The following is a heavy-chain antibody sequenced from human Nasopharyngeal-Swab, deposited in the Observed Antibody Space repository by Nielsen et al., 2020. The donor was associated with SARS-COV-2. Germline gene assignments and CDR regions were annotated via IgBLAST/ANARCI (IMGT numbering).Heavy chain of an antibody. Sequence: WIRQPPGKGLEWIGEINHSGSTNYNPSLKSRVTISGDTAKNQFSLKLSSVTAADTAVYYCARVLIGTPAYGSGTIDYWGQGTLVTVSS. J-gene: IGHJ4*02. CDR2: INHSGST. CDR3: ARVLIGTPAYGSGTIDY. D-gene: IGHD3-10*01. V-gene: IGHV4-34*01.